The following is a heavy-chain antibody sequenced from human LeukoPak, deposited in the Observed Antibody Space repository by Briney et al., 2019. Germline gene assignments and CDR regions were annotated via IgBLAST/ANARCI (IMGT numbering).Heavy chain of an antibody. CDR3: AKDRQWLVRGYFDY. CDR2: ISGSGGST. Sequence: GGSLRLSCAASGFTFSSYGMSWVRQAPGKGLEWVSAISGSGGSTFYADSVKGRFTISRDNSKNTLYLQMNSLRAEDTAVYYCAKDRQWLVRGYFDYWGQGTLVTVSS. J-gene: IGHJ4*02. CDR1: GFTFSSYG. D-gene: IGHD6-19*01. V-gene: IGHV3-23*01.